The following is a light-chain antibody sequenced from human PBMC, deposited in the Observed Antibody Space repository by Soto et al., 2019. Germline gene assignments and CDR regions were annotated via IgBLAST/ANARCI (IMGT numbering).Light chain of an antibody. J-gene: IGKJ4*01. CDR2: HAS. CDR1: QSISSN. CDR3: QQRSNWPPLT. V-gene: IGKV3-11*01. Sequence: EIVLTQSPATLSLAAGESATLSCRASQSISSNLAWYQQKRGQAPRLLIYHASNRATGIPARFSGSGSGTDFTLSISSLEPEDFAVYYCQQRSNWPPLTFGGGTEVEIK.